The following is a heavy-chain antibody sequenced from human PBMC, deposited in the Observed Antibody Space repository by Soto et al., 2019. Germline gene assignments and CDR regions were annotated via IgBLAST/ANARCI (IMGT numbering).Heavy chain of an antibody. CDR1: GYPFTHYA. D-gene: IGHD6-19*01. V-gene: IGHV1-3*01. Sequence: ASVKVSCKSSGYPFTHYAMHWVRQAPGQRLEWMGWINAGNGNTKYSQKFQGRVTITRDTSASTAYMELSSLRSEDTAVYYCARAVAVPADFDYWGQGTLVTVSS. CDR2: INAGNGNT. J-gene: IGHJ4*02. CDR3: ARAVAVPADFDY.